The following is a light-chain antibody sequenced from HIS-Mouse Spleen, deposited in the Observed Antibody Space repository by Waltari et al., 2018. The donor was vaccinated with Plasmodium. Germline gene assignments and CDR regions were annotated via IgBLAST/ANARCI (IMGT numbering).Light chain of an antibody. CDR1: NLGDKY. J-gene: IGLJ1*01. V-gene: IGLV3-1*01. CDR2: QDS. CDR3: QAWDSSTDYV. Sequence: SYELTQPPSVSVSPGQTASITCSGDNLGDKYACWYQQKPGQSPVRVIYQDSKRPSGIPERFSGSNSGNTATLTISGTQAMDEADYYCQAWDSSTDYVFGTGTKVTVL.